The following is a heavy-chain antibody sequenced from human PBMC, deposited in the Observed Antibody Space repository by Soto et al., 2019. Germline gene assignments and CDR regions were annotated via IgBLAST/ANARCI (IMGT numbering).Heavy chain of an antibody. CDR2: ISGYNGNT. Sequence: QVQLVQSGAEVKKPGASVTVSCKTSGYTLSNYGINWVRQAPGQGLEWMGWISGYNGNTNYAQTVQVRVTMTTDTSTGTVYMELRSLKSDDTAIYYCSRFIMVGGWFDPNYYPGMDVWGQGTTVTVSS. CDR3: SRFIMVGGWFDPNYYPGMDV. J-gene: IGHJ6*02. D-gene: IGHD6-19*01. CDR1: GYTLSNYG. V-gene: IGHV1-18*01.